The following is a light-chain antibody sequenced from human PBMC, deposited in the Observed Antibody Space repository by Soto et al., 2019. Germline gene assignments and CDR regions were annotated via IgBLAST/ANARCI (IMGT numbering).Light chain of an antibody. J-gene: IGKJ1*01. CDR2: AAS. Sequence: DIHMTQSPSSLSASVVYRVTITCLASQSISSYLNWYQQKPGKAPKLLIYAASSLQSGVPSRFSGSGSGTDFTLTISSLQPEDFATYYCQQSYSTPPTFGQGTKVDIK. CDR1: QSISSY. CDR3: QQSYSTPPT. V-gene: IGKV1-39*01.